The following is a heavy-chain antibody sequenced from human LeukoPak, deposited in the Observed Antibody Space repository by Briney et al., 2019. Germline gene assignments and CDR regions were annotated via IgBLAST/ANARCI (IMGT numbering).Heavy chain of an antibody. CDR1: GFTFSSYW. V-gene: IGHV3-7*03. Sequence: GGSLRLSCAASGFTFSSYWMSWVRQAPGKGLEWVANIKQDGSEKYYVDSVKGRFIISRDNAKNSLYLQMNSLRAEDTAVYYCATVGLERIFDYWGQGTLVTVSS. D-gene: IGHD1-1*01. CDR3: ATVGLERIFDY. J-gene: IGHJ4*02. CDR2: IKQDGSEK.